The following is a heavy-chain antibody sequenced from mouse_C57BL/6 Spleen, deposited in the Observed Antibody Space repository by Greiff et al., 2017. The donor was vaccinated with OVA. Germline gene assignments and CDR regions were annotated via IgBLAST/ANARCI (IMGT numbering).Heavy chain of an antibody. CDR2: IDPEDGVT. CDR1: GFNIKDSY. J-gene: IGHJ2*01. V-gene: IGHV14-2*01. Sequence: VKLLESGAELVKPGASVKLSCTASGFNIKDSYMHWVKQRTEQGLEWFGRIDPEDGVTKYAPKFQGKATITADTSSNTAYLQLSSLTSEDTAVYYCSRGNYLDYWGQGTTLTVSS. CDR3: SRGNYLDY.